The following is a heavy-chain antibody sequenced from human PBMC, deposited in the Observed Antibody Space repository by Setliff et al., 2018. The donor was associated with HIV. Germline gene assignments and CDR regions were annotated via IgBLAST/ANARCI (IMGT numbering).Heavy chain of an antibody. D-gene: IGHD1-26*01. CDR2: INSDGSGT. CDR1: GYNFGVYW. Sequence: GASLKISCAASGYNFGVYWMHWVRQVPGKGLVWVSHINSDGSGTKYADSVKGRFTMSRDNAKNTLYLQMNSLRAEDTALYFCARDRGRPDSFDIWGQGTMVTVSS. J-gene: IGHJ3*02. V-gene: IGHV3-74*01. CDR3: ARDRGRPDSFDI.